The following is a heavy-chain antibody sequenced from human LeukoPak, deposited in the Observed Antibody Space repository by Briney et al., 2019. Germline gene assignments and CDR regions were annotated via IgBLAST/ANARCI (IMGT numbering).Heavy chain of an antibody. Sequence: SETLSLTCTVSGDSISTYYWSWIRQPPGKGLEWIGNIYYSGSPNYNPSLKSRVTISIDTSKNQFSLKLSSVTAADTAVHYCARDRRAAGSIFDYWGQGTLVTVSS. V-gene: IGHV4-59*01. D-gene: IGHD6-13*01. J-gene: IGHJ4*02. CDR3: ARDRRAAGSIFDY. CDR2: IYYSGSP. CDR1: GDSISTYY.